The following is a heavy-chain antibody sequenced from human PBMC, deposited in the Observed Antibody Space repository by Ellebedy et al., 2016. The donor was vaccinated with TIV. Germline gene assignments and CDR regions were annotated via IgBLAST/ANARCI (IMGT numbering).Heavy chain of an antibody. CDR2: ISWNSGKI. J-gene: IGHJ4*02. Sequence: GGSLTLSXSASGFIFADYAMHCVRHGPGKGLEWVSGISWNSGKIGYSDSVKGRFTISRDNAKNTLYLQMNSLRGEDTGVYYCARDCSSGCFWGRGTLVTVSS. V-gene: IGHV3-9*01. CDR3: ARDCSSGCF. CDR1: GFIFADYA. D-gene: IGHD6-19*01.